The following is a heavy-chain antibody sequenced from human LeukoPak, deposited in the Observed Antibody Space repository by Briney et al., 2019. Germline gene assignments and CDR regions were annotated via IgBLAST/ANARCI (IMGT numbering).Heavy chain of an antibody. CDR3: ASEGIHGAGVDY. Sequence: ASVKDSCKAPGYIFTAYYMHWVRQAPGQRLGWMVWLNPNSGGINYAQKFQGRVTMTRDTSISTAYLELRRLTSDDTAVYCGASEGIHGAGVDYWGQGTLVTVSS. J-gene: IGHJ4*02. CDR1: GYIFTAYY. D-gene: IGHD6-13*01. CDR2: LNPNSGGI. V-gene: IGHV1-2*02.